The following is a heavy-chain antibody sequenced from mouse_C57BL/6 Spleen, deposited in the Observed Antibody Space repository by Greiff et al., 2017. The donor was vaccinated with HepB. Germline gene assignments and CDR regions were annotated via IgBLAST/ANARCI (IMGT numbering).Heavy chain of an antibody. CDR2: INPNNGGT. Sequence: EVQLQQSGPELVKPGASVKISCKASGYTFTDYYMNWVKQSHGKSLEWIGDINPNNGGTSYNQKCKGKATLTVDKSSSTAYMELSSLTSEDSAVYYCARYTTVVPYAMDYWGQGTSVTVSS. J-gene: IGHJ4*01. V-gene: IGHV1-26*01. CDR1: GYTFTDYY. CDR3: ARYTTVVPYAMDY. D-gene: IGHD1-1*01.